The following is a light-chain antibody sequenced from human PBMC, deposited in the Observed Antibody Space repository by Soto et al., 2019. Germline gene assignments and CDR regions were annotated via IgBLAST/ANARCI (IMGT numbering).Light chain of an antibody. Sequence: EIVLTQSPGTLSLSPGERATLSCRASQSVRSSYLAWYQQKPGQAPRLLIYGASSRATGIPDRFSGSGSGTDFTLTISRLEPEDFAVYYCQQYGSSPRYTVGQGTKLEIK. CDR1: QSVRSSY. V-gene: IGKV3-20*01. CDR2: GAS. CDR3: QQYGSSPRYT. J-gene: IGKJ2*01.